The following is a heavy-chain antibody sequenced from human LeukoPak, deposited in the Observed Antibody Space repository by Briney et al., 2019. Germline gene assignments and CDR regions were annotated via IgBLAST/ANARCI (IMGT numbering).Heavy chain of an antibody. CDR2: INSDGSTT. Sequence: GGSLRLSCAASGLPFSSSWMHWVRQAPGKGLVWVSRINSDGSTTTYADSVKGRFAISRDNAKNTVYLQMNSLRAEDTAVYYCARAMISGSDYWGQGTLVTVSS. CDR3: ARAMISGSDY. J-gene: IGHJ4*02. CDR1: GLPFSSSW. D-gene: IGHD3-22*01. V-gene: IGHV3-74*01.